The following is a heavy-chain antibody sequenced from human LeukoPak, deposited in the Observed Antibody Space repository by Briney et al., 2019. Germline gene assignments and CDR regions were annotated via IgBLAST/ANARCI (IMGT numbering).Heavy chain of an antibody. J-gene: IGHJ3*02. CDR1: GFTFSSYG. CDR2: IWYGGSNK. CDR3: AKAGSSSSYDAFDI. V-gene: IGHV3-30*02. Sequence: AGGSLRLSCAASGFTFSSYGMHWVRQAPGKGLEWVAVIWYGGSNKYYADSVKGRFTISRDNSKNTLYLQMNSLRAEDTAVYYCAKAGSSSSYDAFDIWGQGTMVTVSS. D-gene: IGHD6-6*01.